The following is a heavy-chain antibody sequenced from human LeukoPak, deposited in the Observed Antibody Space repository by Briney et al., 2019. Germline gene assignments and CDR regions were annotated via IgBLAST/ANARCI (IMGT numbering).Heavy chain of an antibody. V-gene: IGHV3-74*01. CDR3: ARDPIRYCSGGSCVLGGYYYYGMDV. Sequence: GGSLRLSCAASGFTFSSYWMHWVRQAPGKGLVWVSRINSDGSSTSYADSVKGRFTISRDNAKNTLYLQMNRLRAEDTAVYYCARDPIRYCSGGSCVLGGYYYYGMDVWGQGTTVTVSS. D-gene: IGHD2-15*01. CDR2: INSDGSST. J-gene: IGHJ6*02. CDR1: GFTFSSYW.